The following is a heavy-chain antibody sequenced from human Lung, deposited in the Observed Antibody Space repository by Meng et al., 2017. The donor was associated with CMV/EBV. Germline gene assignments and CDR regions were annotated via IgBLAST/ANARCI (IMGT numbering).Heavy chain of an antibody. J-gene: IGHJ4*02. Sequence: GESXKISCVASGFSFSSYEINWVRQAPGKGLEWVSYISSSGTTIYYAASVKGRFTISRDNAKNSVYLQMNSLSAEDTAIYYCAREATRLQLVLDYWGQGTRVTGAS. CDR3: AREATRLQLVLDY. CDR2: ISSSGTTI. D-gene: IGHD4-11*01. V-gene: IGHV3-48*03. CDR1: GFSFSSYE.